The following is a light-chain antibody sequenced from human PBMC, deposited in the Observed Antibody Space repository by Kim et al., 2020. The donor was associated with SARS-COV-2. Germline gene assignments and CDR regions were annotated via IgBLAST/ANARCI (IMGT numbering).Light chain of an antibody. V-gene: IGKV1-39*01. CDR2: DTS. Sequence: DIQMTQSPSSVSASVGDRVTITCRASQSIARYLHWYQHKPGKATRLLIYDTSNLQRGVTSRFSGSGSDTDFTLTISSLQPEYFATYYCQQSYITPPLSFGGETKV. J-gene: IGKJ4*01. CDR3: QQSYITPPLS. CDR1: QSIARY.